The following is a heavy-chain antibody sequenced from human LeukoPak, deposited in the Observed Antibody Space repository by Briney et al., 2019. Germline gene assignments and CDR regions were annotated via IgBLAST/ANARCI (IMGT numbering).Heavy chain of an antibody. J-gene: IGHJ4*02. Sequence: GESLKISCKGSGYTFTNYWIGWVRQMPGKGLEWMGVIYPGDSDTRYSPSFQGQVTISADKSINTANLQWSSLKASDTAMYYCATLLTTVTPFDYWGQGTLVTVSS. CDR1: GYTFTNYW. V-gene: IGHV5-51*01. D-gene: IGHD4-17*01. CDR3: ATLLTTVTPFDY. CDR2: IYPGDSDT.